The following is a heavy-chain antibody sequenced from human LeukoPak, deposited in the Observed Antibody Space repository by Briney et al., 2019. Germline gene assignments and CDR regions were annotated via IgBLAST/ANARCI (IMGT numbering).Heavy chain of an antibody. CDR3: ATLGGKQLSQGYFDY. CDR2: IYHSGST. CDR1: GGSISSGDYY. Sequence: SQTLSLTCTVSGGSISSGDYYWSWIRQPPGKGLEWIGYIYHSGSTYYNPSLKSRVTISVDRSKNQFSLKLSSVTAADTAVYYCATLGGKQLSQGYFDYWGQGTLVTVSS. V-gene: IGHV4-30-4*08. J-gene: IGHJ4*02. D-gene: IGHD6-6*01.